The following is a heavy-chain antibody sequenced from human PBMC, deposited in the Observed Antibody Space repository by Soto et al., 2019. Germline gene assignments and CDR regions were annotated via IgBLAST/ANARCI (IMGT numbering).Heavy chain of an antibody. Sequence: QVQVVESGGGVVQPGGSLRLSCAASGFTCSTSAMHWVRQAPGKELEWMAAISYGGNSEYYADSVKGRFTVSRDISESTLYLQMNSLRAKDTAVYYFVRGECEAGRGHFGWWGQGTVVSVSS. J-gene: IGHJ4*02. CDR2: ISYGGNSE. D-gene: IGHD3-9*01. CDR3: VRGECEAGRGHFGW. V-gene: IGHV3-30-3*01. CDR1: GFTCSTSA.